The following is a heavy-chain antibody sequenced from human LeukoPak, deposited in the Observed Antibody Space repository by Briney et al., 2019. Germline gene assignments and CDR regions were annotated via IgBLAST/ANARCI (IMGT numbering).Heavy chain of an antibody. D-gene: IGHD2-2*01. V-gene: IGHV1-2*02. CDR3: ARAAPIVVVPAARRKNYYYYYMDV. CDR2: INPNSGGT. J-gene: IGHJ6*03. Sequence: ASVKVSCKASGYTFTSYGISWVRQAPGQGLEWMGWINPNSGGTNYAQKFQGRVTMTRDTSISTAYMELSRLRSDDTAVYYCARAAPIVVVPAARRKNYYYYYMDVWGKGTTVTVSS. CDR1: GYTFTSYG.